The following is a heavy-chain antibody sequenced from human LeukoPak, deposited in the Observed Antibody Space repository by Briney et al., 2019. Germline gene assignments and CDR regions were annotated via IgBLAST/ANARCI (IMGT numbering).Heavy chain of an antibody. V-gene: IGHV1-18*01. Sequence: ASVKVSCKSSGYTFTSYGISWVRQAPGQGLEWMGWISVDNGNKNYAQKLQGRVTITTDTSTSTAYMELRSLRSDDTAVYYCARDHGDFPDYWGQGTLVTVSS. CDR1: GYTFTSYG. CDR2: ISVDNGNK. J-gene: IGHJ4*02. D-gene: IGHD3-3*01. CDR3: ARDHGDFPDY.